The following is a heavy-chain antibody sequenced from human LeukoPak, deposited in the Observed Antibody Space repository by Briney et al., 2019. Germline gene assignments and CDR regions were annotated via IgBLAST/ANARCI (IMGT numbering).Heavy chain of an antibody. CDR1: GYTFTGYY. Sequence: ASVTVSCKASGYTFTGYYMHWVRQAPGQGLEWMGWINPNSGGTNYAQKFQGWVTMTRDTSISTAYMELRSLRSDDTAVYYCARGSMWDGSYPVDYWGQGTLVTVSS. CDR3: ARGSMWDGSYPVDY. J-gene: IGHJ4*02. D-gene: IGHD1-26*01. V-gene: IGHV1-2*04. CDR2: INPNSGGT.